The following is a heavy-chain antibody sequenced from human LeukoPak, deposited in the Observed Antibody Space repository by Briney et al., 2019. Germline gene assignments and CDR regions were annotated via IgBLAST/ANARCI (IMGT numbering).Heavy chain of an antibody. J-gene: IGHJ4*02. Sequence: PGGSLRLSCAAPGFTFSSYGMHWVRQAPGKGLEWVAVISYDGSNKYYADSVKGRFTISRDNSKNTLYLQMNSLRAEDTAVYYCAKRREFGELNFDYWGQGTLVTVSS. CDR2: ISYDGSNK. V-gene: IGHV3-30*18. CDR1: GFTFSSYG. D-gene: IGHD3-10*01. CDR3: AKRREFGELNFDY.